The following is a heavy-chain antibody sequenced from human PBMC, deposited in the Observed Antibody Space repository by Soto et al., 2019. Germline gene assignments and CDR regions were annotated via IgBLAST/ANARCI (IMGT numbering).Heavy chain of an antibody. CDR1: GFTFTNYA. Sequence: PGGSLRLSCEASGFTFTNYAMHWVRQAPGKGLEWVAVISFDASKKYYADSVRGRFTISRDNSRNTLYLQMISLRPEDTALYYCVRGADIEDSTEGDYYNGVDIWGQGTTVTVSS. V-gene: IGHV3-30*04. CDR2: ISFDASKK. CDR3: VRGADIEDSTEGDYYNGVDI. J-gene: IGHJ6*02. D-gene: IGHD3-22*01.